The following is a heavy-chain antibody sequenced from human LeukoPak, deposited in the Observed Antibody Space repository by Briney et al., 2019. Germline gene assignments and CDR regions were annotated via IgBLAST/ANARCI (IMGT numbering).Heavy chain of an antibody. J-gene: IGHJ4*02. CDR1: GFTFSSYA. CDR2: ITSSSSFI. Sequence: PGGSLRLPCAASGFTFSSYAMSWVRQAPGKGLEWVSSITSSSSFIYYADSVKGRFTISRDNAKNSLYLQMNSLRAEDTAIYYCARVSYNTLTGYSYYFDYWGQGTLVTVFS. V-gene: IGHV3-21*01. D-gene: IGHD3-9*01. CDR3: ARVSYNTLTGYSYYFDY.